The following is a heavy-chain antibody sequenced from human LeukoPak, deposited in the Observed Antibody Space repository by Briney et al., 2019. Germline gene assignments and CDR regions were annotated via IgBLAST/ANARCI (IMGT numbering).Heavy chain of an antibody. J-gene: IGHJ4*02. D-gene: IGHD6-13*01. V-gene: IGHV1-18*01. Sequence: ASVKVSCKASGYTFTSYGISWVRQAPGQGLEWMGWISAYNGNTNYAQKLQGRVTMTTDTSTSTAYMELRSLRSDDTAVYYCARRSSSWPQEYYSDYWGQGTLVTVSS. CDR1: GYTFTSYG. CDR2: ISAYNGNT. CDR3: ARRSSSWPQEYYSDY.